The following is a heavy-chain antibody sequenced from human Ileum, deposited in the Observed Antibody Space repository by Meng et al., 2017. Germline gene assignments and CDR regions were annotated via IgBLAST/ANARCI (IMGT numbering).Heavy chain of an antibody. Sequence: VQLVESGGGLIQPGGPLRLSCAASGIIVSSNYMSWVRQAPGRGLEWVSVIYSDGSTYYPDSVKGRFTISRDNSKNTLYLQMSSLRAEDTAVYYCARVGSYALEGYFDYWGQGTLVTVSS. CDR1: GIIVSSNY. CDR3: ARVGSYALEGYFDY. D-gene: IGHD3-10*01. J-gene: IGHJ4*02. CDR2: IYSDGST. V-gene: IGHV3-53*01.